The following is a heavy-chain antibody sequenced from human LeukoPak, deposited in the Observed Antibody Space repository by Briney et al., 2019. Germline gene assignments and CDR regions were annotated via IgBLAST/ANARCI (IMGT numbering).Heavy chain of an antibody. CDR1: GFTFSSYA. CDR3: ARVGSGSYHVDY. V-gene: IGHV3-23*01. CDR2: ISGSGGST. D-gene: IGHD3-10*01. Sequence: GGSLRLSCAASGFTFSSYAMSWVRQAPGKGLEWVSAISGSGGSTYYADSVKGRFTISRDNSKNTLYLQMNSLRAEDTAVYYCARVGSGSYHVDYRGQGTLVTVSS. J-gene: IGHJ4*02.